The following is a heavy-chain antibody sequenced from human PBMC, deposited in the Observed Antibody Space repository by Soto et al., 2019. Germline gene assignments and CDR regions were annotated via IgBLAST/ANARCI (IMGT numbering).Heavy chain of an antibody. J-gene: IGHJ1*01. CDR3: ARQTVTTDAEYFQH. D-gene: IGHD4-4*01. V-gene: IGHV4-39*01. CDR2: IYYSGST. CDR1: GGSISSSSYY. Sequence: QLQLQESGPGLVKPSETLSLTCTVSGGSISSSSYYWGWIRQPPGKGLEWIGSIYYSGSTYYNPSLKSRVTISVDTSKNQFSLKLSSVTAADTAVYYCARQTVTTDAEYFQHWGQGTLVTVSS.